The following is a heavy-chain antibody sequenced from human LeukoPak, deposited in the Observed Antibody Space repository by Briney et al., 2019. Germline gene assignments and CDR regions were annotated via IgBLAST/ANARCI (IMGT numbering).Heavy chain of an antibody. V-gene: IGHV1-69*13. CDR3: AREVGVRNLWDY. D-gene: IGHD3-22*01. J-gene: IGHJ4*02. Sequence: ASVKVSCKASGGTFSSYAISWVRQALGQGLEWMGGIIPIFGTANYAQKFQGRVTITADESTSTAYMELSSLRSEDTAVYYCAREVGVRNLWDYWGQGTLVTVSS. CDR1: GGTFSSYA. CDR2: IIPIFGTA.